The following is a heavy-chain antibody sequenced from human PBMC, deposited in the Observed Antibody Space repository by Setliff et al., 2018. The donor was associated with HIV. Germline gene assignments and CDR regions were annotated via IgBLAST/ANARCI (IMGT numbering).Heavy chain of an antibody. J-gene: IGHJ3*02. V-gene: IGHV1-8*02. CDR1: GYTFTSYD. Sequence: ASVKVSCKASGYTFTSYDINWVRQATGQGLEWMGWMNPNNGNTGYAQKFQGRVTMTRDTCTSTVYMELSSLRSEDTAVYYCARDRETIFGVVILPDGAFDIWGQGTMVTVSS. CDR2: MNPNNGNT. CDR3: ARDRETIFGVVILPDGAFDI. D-gene: IGHD3-3*01.